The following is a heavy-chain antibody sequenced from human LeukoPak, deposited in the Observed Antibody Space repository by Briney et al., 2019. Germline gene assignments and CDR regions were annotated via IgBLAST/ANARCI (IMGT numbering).Heavy chain of an antibody. CDR2: ISSSSSYI. Sequence: GGSLRLSCAASGFTFSSYSMNWVRQAPGKGLGWVSSISSSSSYIYYADSVKGRFTISRDNAKNSLYLQMNSLRAEDTAVYYCARVYCSSTSCHTGAIDYWGQGTLVTVSS. J-gene: IGHJ4*02. D-gene: IGHD2-2*02. CDR1: GFTFSSYS. V-gene: IGHV3-21*01. CDR3: ARVYCSSTSCHTGAIDY.